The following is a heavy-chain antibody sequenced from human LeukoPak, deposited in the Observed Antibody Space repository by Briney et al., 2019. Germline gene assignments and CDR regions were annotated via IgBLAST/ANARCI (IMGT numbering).Heavy chain of an antibody. CDR2: INHSGST. V-gene: IGHV4-34*01. CDR3: AREDHYYGSGSYSWFDP. Sequence: SQTLSLTCAVYGGSFSGYYWSWIRQPPGKGLEWIGEINHSGSTNYNPSLKSRVTISVDTSKNQFSLKLSSVTAADTAVYYCAREDHYYGSGSYSWFDPWGQGTLVTVSS. CDR1: GGSFSGYY. J-gene: IGHJ5*02. D-gene: IGHD3-10*01.